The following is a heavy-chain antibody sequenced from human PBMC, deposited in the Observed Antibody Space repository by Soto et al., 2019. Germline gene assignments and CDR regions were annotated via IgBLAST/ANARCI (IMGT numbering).Heavy chain of an antibody. V-gene: IGHV1-69*01. CDR3: ARDRDCTNGVCYYYYGMDV. CDR1: GGTFSSYA. D-gene: IGHD2-8*01. Sequence: QVQLVQSGAEVKKPGSSVKVSCKASGGTFSSYAISWVRQAPGQGLEWMGGIIPIFGTANYAQKFQGRVTITADESTSTAYMELSSLRSEDTAVYYCARDRDCTNGVCYYYYGMDVCGQGTTVTVSS. J-gene: IGHJ6*02. CDR2: IIPIFGTA.